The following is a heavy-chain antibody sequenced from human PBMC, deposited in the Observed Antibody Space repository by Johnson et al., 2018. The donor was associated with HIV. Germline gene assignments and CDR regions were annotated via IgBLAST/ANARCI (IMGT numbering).Heavy chain of an antibody. Sequence: VQLVESGGGVVQPGRSLRLSCAASEFTFSSYAMHWVRQAPGKGLEWVAVISYEGSNKYYADSVEGRFTIYRDNYKNTLYLQMNSLRAEDTAVYYCARDTKVPRYNWNDGAFDMWGQGTMVTVSS. V-gene: IGHV3-30-3*01. D-gene: IGHD1-1*01. J-gene: IGHJ3*02. CDR1: EFTFSSYA. CDR2: ISYEGSNK. CDR3: ARDTKVPRYNWNDGAFDM.